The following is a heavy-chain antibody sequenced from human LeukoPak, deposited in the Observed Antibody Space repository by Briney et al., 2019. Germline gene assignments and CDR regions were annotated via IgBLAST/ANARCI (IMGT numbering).Heavy chain of an antibody. V-gene: IGHV3-48*04. Sequence: PGRSLRLSCAASGFTFSSYAMHWVRQAPGKGLEWVSYISSSGSTIYYADSVKGRFTISRDNAKNSLYLQMNSLRAEDTAVYYCARTGPRKGGFWKPGNNYYYGMDVWGQGTTVTVSS. CDR2: ISSSGSTI. D-gene: IGHD3-3*01. CDR1: GFTFSSYA. CDR3: ARTGPRKGGFWKPGNNYYYGMDV. J-gene: IGHJ6*02.